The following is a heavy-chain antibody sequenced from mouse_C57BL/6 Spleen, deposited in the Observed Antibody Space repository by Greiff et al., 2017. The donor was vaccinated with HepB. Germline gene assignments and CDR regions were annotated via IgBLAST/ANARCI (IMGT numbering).Heavy chain of an antibody. CDR2: IDPSDSYT. CDR3: ARIYYGTSDYFDY. CDR1: GYTFTSYW. V-gene: IGHV1-59*01. J-gene: IGHJ2*01. D-gene: IGHD2-1*01. Sequence: QVQLQQPRAELVRPGTSVKLSCKASGYTFTSYWMHWVKQRPGQGLEWIGVIDPSDSYTNYNQKFKGKATLTVDTSSSTAYMQLSSLTSEDSAVYYCARIYYGTSDYFDYWGQGTTLTVSS.